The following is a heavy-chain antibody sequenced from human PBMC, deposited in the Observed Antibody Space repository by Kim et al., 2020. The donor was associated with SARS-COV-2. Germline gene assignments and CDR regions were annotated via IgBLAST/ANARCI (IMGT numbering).Heavy chain of an antibody. CDR3: VLSSSGRHIVVVTAAYYFDY. V-gene: IGHV3-64D*06. J-gene: IGHJ4*02. CDR1: GFTFSSYA. D-gene: IGHD2-21*02. CDR2: ISSNGGST. Sequence: GGSLRLSCSASGFTFSSYAMHWVRQAPGKGLEYVSAISSNGGSTYYADSVKGRFTISRDNSKNTLYLQMSSLRAEDTAVYYCVLSSSGRHIVVVTAAYYFDYWGQGTLGTVSA.